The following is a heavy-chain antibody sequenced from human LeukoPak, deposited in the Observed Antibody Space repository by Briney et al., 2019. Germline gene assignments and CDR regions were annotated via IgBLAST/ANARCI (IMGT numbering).Heavy chain of an antibody. J-gene: IGHJ4*02. Sequence: SETLSLTCAVYGGSFSGYYWSWIRQPPGKGLEWIGEINHSGSTNYNPSLKSRVTISVDTSKNQFSLKLSSVTAADTAVYYCARVKFGDYVWGSYRRSYFDYWGQGTLATVSS. CDR1: GGSFSGYY. V-gene: IGHV4-34*01. CDR3: ARVKFGDYVWGSYRRSYFDY. CDR2: INHSGST. D-gene: IGHD3-16*02.